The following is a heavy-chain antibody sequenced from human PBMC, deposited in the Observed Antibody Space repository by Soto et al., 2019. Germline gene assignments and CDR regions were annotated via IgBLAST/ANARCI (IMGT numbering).Heavy chain of an antibody. V-gene: IGHV3-74*03. CDR1: GFTFSNYW. J-gene: IGHJ4*02. CDR2: INKDGITT. CDR3: TRAGLTASSDY. Sequence: EVHLVESGGDLVQPGGSLRLSCGASGFTFSNYWMYWVRQAPGKGLVWVSGINKDGITTTYADSAKGRFTISRDNAKNTLYLQMNSLRADDTGLYYCTRAGLTASSDYWCQGTLVTVSS. D-gene: IGHD2-15*01.